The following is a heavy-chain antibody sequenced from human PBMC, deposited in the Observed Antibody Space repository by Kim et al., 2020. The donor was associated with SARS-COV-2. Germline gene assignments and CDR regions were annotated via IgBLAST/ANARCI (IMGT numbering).Heavy chain of an antibody. CDR1: GFIFSNAW. Sequence: GGSLRLSCVGSGFIFSNAWMSWVRQAPEKGLEWVGRIKSESDGGTIDYAEPLEGRFTISRDDSKNTLYLQMDGLRTEDTGVYYCTTDQEGAAAADLDYWGQGTLVTASS. CDR3: TTDQEGAAAADLDY. J-gene: IGHJ4*02. CDR2: IKSESDGGTI. V-gene: IGHV3-15*01. D-gene: IGHD6-25*01.